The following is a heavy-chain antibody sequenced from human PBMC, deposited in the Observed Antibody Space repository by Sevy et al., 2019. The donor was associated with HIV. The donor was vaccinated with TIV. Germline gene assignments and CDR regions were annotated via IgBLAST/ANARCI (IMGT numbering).Heavy chain of an antibody. Sequence: GGSLRLSCAASGFTFSSYSMNWVRQAPGKGLEWVSYISSSSSTIYYADSVKGRFTISRDNAKNSLYLQMNSLRDEETAVYYCARDLERITIFGVVITITYYGMDVWGQGTTVTVSS. CDR1: GFTFSSYS. V-gene: IGHV3-48*02. D-gene: IGHD3-3*01. CDR3: ARDLERITIFGVVITITYYGMDV. J-gene: IGHJ6*02. CDR2: ISSSSSTI.